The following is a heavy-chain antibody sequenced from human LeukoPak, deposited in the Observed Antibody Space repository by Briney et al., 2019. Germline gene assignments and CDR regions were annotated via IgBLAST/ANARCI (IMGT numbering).Heavy chain of an antibody. Sequence: ASVKVSCKTSGYTFTSYDINWVRQATGQGLEWMGWMNPNNGNTDYAQKFQGRVTMTSNTSISTAYMELSSLKSEDTAVYYCVRSPRDSNLDYWGQGTLVTVSS. CDR3: VRSPRDSNLDY. V-gene: IGHV1-8*01. CDR1: GYTFTSYD. J-gene: IGHJ4*02. D-gene: IGHD2-15*01. CDR2: MNPNNGNT.